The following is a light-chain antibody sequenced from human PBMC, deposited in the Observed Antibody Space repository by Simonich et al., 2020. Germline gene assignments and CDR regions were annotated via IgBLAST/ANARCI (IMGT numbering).Light chain of an antibody. CDR3: QQYNSYPYT. CDR2: PAS. Sequence: DIQLTQSPSFLSASVGDRVPITCRASQGISSYLAWYQQKPGKAPKLLIYPASTLQSGVPSRFSGSGSGTEFTLTISSLQPDDFATYYCQQYNSYPYTFGQGTKLEIK. V-gene: IGKV1-9*01. J-gene: IGKJ2*01. CDR1: QGISSY.